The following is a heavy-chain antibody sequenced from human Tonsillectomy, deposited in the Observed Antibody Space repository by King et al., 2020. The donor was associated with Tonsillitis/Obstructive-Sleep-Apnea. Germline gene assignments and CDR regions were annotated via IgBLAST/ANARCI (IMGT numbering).Heavy chain of an antibody. D-gene: IGHD4-17*01. CDR3: ARNFGDPDY. Sequence: VQLVESGGGVVRPGGSLRLSCAASGFTFVDFGMIWVRQAPGKGLEWVSGINWNGDNKRYADSVKGRFTISRDNAKNSLYLQMSSLRAEDTAFYYCARNFGDPDYWGQGTLVTVSS. CDR1: GFTFVDFG. V-gene: IGHV3-20*04. CDR2: INWNGDNK. J-gene: IGHJ4*02.